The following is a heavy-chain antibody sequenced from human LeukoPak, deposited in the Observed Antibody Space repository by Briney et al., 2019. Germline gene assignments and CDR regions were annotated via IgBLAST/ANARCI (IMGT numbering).Heavy chain of an antibody. Sequence: GGSLRLSCAACGFTFSSYWMHWVRQAPGKGLVWVSRINPDGSTTNYADSVQGRFTISRDNAKNMLYLQMNSLRAEDTAVYYCVRDLRESDFWGQGTLVTVSS. CDR3: VRDLRESDF. CDR2: INPDGSTT. V-gene: IGHV3-74*01. J-gene: IGHJ4*02. CDR1: GFTFSSYW.